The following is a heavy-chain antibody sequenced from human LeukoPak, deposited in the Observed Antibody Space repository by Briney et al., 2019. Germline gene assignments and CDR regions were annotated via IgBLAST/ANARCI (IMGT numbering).Heavy chain of an antibody. CDR1: GFTFDDYG. J-gene: IGHJ4*02. CDR2: ISGSGGST. CDR3: AKGDPPTAYCGGDCYSFGY. V-gene: IGHV3-23*01. Sequence: GGSLRLSCAASGFTFDDYGISWVRQAPGKGLEWVSAISGSGGSTYYADSVKGRFTISRDNSKNTLYLQMNSLRAEDTAVYYCAKGDPPTAYCGGDCYSFGYWGQGTLVTVSS. D-gene: IGHD2-21*02.